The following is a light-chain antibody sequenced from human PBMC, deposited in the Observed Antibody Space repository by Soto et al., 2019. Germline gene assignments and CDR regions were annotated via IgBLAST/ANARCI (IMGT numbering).Light chain of an antibody. V-gene: IGLV2-8*01. CDR3: KSYAGSNTYV. CDR2: EVV. CDR1: KNDIGVYDF. Sequence: QSALTQPPSASGSPGQSVTISCTGTKNDIGVYDFVSWYQHHPGKAPRLIIYEVVQRPSGAPDRFSGSKSGNTASLTVSGLQAADGADYFCKSYAGSNTYVFGSGTKVTVL. J-gene: IGLJ1*01.